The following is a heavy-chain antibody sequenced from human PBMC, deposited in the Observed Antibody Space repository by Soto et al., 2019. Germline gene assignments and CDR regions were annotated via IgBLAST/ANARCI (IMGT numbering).Heavy chain of an antibody. CDR1: GFTFSSYS. D-gene: IGHD3-10*01. Sequence: EVQLVESGGDLVKPGGSLRLSCADSGFTFSSYSMNWVRQAPGKGLEWVSSISSSSTYIYYADSVKGRFTISRDNAKNLLYLQMNSLSAEDTAVYYCARVGREITRPFDYWGQGTLVTVSS. V-gene: IGHV3-21*01. CDR3: ARVGREITRPFDY. CDR2: ISSSSTYI. J-gene: IGHJ4*02.